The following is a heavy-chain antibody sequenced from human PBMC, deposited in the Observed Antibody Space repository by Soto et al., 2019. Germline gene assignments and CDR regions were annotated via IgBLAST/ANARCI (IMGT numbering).Heavy chain of an antibody. V-gene: IGHV4-31*03. D-gene: IGHD5-12*01. CDR2: IYYSGGT. CDR1: GGSISRGGYY. CDR3: AKKDSGYADYVDV. Sequence: QVQLQESGPGLVKPSQTLSLTCTVSGGSISRGGYYWSWIRQQPGNGLEGIGYIYYSGGTYYNQALKRRVTISVDTSENQFSLRLSSVTAADTAVYYCAKKDSGYADYVDVWGKGTTVTVSS. J-gene: IGHJ6*03.